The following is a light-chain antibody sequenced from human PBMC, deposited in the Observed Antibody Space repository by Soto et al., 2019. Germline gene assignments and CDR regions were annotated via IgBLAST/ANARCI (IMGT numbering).Light chain of an antibody. V-gene: IGLV2-18*01. CDR1: STDFVSYNR. CDR2: EAS. Sequence: QSALTQPPSVSGSPGQSVTISCTGTSTDFVSYNRVSWYQQPPGTAPKLIIYEASNRPSGVPDRFSGSKSGNTASLTISGLQAAEEAGYYCSLYTSENTYVFGSGIKVTVL. J-gene: IGLJ1*01. CDR3: SLYTSENTYV.